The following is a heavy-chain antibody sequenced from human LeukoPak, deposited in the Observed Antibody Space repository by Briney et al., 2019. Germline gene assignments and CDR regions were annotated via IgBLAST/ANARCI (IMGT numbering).Heavy chain of an antibody. CDR1: GGTFSSDA. V-gene: IGHV1-69*05. CDR3: ARDDESEYPDY. Sequence: ASVKVSCKASGGTFSSDAISWVRQAPGQGLEWMGGLIPLFGRSNYAQKFQGRVTLTTDESTTTAYMELSSLRSEDTAVYYCARDDESEYPDYWGQGTLVTVSS. CDR2: LIPLFGRS. J-gene: IGHJ4*02. D-gene: IGHD1-14*01.